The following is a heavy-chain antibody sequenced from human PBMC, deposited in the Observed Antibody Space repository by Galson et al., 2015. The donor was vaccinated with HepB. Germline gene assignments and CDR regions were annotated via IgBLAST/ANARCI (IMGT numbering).Heavy chain of an antibody. CDR3: ARHNGDNFHYAMDV. D-gene: IGHD4/OR15-4a*01. V-gene: IGHV4-39*01. CDR1: GDSISSRNYY. Sequence: ETLSLTCSVSGDSISSRNYYRGWIRQSPGKGLEWIGSFYYTGNNYYIPSLKSRVTISADTSKNQVSLTLASVTAADTALYYGARHNGDNFHYAMDVRGQGTTVTVSS. CDR2: FYYTGNN. J-gene: IGHJ6*02.